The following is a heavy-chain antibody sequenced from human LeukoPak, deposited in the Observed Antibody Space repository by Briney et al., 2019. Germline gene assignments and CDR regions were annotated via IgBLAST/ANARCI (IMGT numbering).Heavy chain of an antibody. CDR3: ARTVDSSGFSPFQY. J-gene: IGHJ1*01. V-gene: IGHV4-34*01. CDR1: GGSFSGYY. D-gene: IGHD3-22*01. CDR2: INHSGST. Sequence: SETLSLTCAVYGGSFSGYYWSWIRQPPGKGLEWIGEINHSGSTNYNPSLKSRVTISLDTSRNQFSLKLKSVTAADTAVYYCARTVDSSGFSPFQYWGQGTLVTVSS.